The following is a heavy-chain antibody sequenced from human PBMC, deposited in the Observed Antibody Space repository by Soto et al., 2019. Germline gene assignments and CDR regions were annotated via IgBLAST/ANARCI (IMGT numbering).Heavy chain of an antibody. V-gene: IGHV3-21*01. CDR2: ISSSSSYL. J-gene: IGHJ4*02. D-gene: IGHD6-13*01. Sequence: GGSLRLSCAASGFTFSSDSRNWVRQAPGKGLEWISSISSSSSYLYYADSVKGRFNISRDNAKNSLYLQMNSLRAEATAVYSCAGDYSSSWPSAFDYWGQGTLVTVS. CDR3: AGDYSSSWPSAFDY. CDR1: GFTFSSDS.